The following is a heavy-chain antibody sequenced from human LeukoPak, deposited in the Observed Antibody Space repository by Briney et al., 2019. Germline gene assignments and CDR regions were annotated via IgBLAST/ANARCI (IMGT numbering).Heavy chain of an antibody. J-gene: IGHJ4*02. CDR2: IIPIFGTA. V-gene: IGHV1-69*13. D-gene: IGHD3-22*01. CDR3: ARGRYYYDSSGYPLGY. Sequence: SVKVSCKASGGTFSSYAISWVRQAPGQGLEWMGGIIPIFGTANYAQKFQGRVTITADESTSTAYMELSSLRSEDTAVYYCARGRYYYDSSGYPLGYWGQGTLVTVSS. CDR1: GGTFSSYA.